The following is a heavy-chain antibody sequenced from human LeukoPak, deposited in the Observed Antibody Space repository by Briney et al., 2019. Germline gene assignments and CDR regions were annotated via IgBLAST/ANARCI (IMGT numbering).Heavy chain of an antibody. V-gene: IGHV4-59*01. D-gene: IGHD5-18*01. Sequence: SETLSLTCTVSGGSISSYYWSWVRQPPGKGLEWIGYVSYSGSTDYNPSLKSRVTISIDTSKNQFFLRLSSVTAADTAVYYCARENDRYGRIDYWGQGTLVTVSS. CDR2: VSYSGST. CDR1: GGSISSYY. J-gene: IGHJ4*02. CDR3: ARENDRYGRIDY.